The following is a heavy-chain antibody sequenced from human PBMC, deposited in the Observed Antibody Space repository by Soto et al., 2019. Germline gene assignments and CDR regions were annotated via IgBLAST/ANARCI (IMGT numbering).Heavy chain of an antibody. D-gene: IGHD3-10*01. J-gene: IGHJ4*02. V-gene: IGHV1-2*04. CDR2: INPNSGGT. CDR1: GYTFTGYH. CDR3: ARSTMVRGVTYYFDY. Sequence: QVQLVQSGAEVKKPGASVKVSCKASGYTFTGYHMHWVRQAPGQGLEWMGWINPNSGGTNYAQKFQGWVTMTRDTSISTAYMELSRLRSDDTAVYYCARSTMVRGVTYYFDYWGQGTLVTVSS.